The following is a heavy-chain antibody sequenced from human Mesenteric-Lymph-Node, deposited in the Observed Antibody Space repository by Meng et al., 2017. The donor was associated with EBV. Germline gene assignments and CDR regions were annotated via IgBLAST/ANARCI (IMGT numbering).Heavy chain of an antibody. CDR3: ARYGCSGGSCYPYFDY. CDR2: INPSGST. Sequence: QWHSQQWAAGLFEPSGTLSLTCVVYGVSFSGYYWGWSRQPPGKGLEWIGEINPSGSTNYNSSLKSRVTMSVDTSKNQFSLKLSSVTAADTAVYYCARYGCSGGSCYPYFDYWGQGTLVTVSS. CDR1: GVSFSGYY. D-gene: IGHD2-15*01. V-gene: IGHV4-34*01. J-gene: IGHJ4*02.